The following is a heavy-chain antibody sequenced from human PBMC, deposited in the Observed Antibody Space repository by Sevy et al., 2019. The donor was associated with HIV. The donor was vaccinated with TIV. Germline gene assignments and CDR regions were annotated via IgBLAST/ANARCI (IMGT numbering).Heavy chain of an antibody. Sequence: GGSLRLSCAASGFTFRSYTMNWLRRAPGKGLEWVAYLSMSGNHIDYADSVKGRFTISRDNAKNSVFLQLNSLRVDDTAVYYCARAPMRTVIGYSFGSDFDSWGRGTQVTVSS. D-gene: IGHD5-18*01. CDR3: ARAPMRTVIGYSFGSDFDS. CDR2: LSMSGNHI. J-gene: IGHJ4*02. V-gene: IGHV3-21*01. CDR1: GFTFRSYT.